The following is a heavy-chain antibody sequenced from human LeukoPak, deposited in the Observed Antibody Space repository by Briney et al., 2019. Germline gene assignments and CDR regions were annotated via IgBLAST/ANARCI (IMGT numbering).Heavy chain of an antibody. CDR2: IYYSGST. Sequence: SQTLSLTCTVSGGSISSGGYYWSWIRQHPGKGLEWIGYIYYSGSTYYNPSLKSRVTISVDTSKNQFSLKLSSVTAADTAVYYCARTPFGPPLSWFDPWGQGTLVTVSS. J-gene: IGHJ5*02. D-gene: IGHD2/OR15-2a*01. CDR1: GGSISSGGYY. CDR3: ARTPFGPPLSWFDP. V-gene: IGHV4-31*03.